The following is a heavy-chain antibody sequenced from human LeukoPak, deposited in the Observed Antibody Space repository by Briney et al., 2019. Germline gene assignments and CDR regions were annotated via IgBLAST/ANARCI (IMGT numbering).Heavy chain of an antibody. Sequence: PRGSLRLSCAASGFTFSSYGMSWVRQAPGKGLEWVSALTRSGGTTYYADSVKGRFTISRDNSKNTLYLQMNSLRAEDTAVYYCTLWFGEGIDYWGQGTPVTVSS. D-gene: IGHD3-10*01. CDR2: LTRSGGTT. CDR1: GFTFSSYG. V-gene: IGHV3-23*01. CDR3: TLWFGEGIDY. J-gene: IGHJ4*02.